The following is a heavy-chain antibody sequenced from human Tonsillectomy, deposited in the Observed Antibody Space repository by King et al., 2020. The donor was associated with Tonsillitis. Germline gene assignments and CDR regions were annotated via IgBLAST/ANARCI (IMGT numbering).Heavy chain of an antibody. V-gene: IGHV4-39*01. CDR1: GGSINSTTYY. CDR3: ARQDECSSNTCYKWDYWYFDL. J-gene: IGHJ2*01. CDR2: LHFSVNT. Sequence: LQLQESGPGLVKPSETLSLTCSVSGGSINSTTYYWGWIRQPPGKGLEWIGSLHFSVNTYYNPSLNSRVSISVDTSKNQFSLQLSSVTAADSSVYYCARQDECSSNTCYKWDYWYFDLWGRGTLVTVSS. D-gene: IGHD2-2*02.